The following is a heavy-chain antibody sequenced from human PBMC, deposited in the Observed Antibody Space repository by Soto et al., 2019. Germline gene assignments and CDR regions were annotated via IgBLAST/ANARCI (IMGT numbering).Heavy chain of an antibody. CDR2: IIPILGIA. CDR1: GGTFSSYT. D-gene: IGHD6-13*01. J-gene: IGHJ5*02. Sequence: ASVKVSCKASGGTFSSYTISWVRQAPGQGLEWMGRIIPILGIANYAQKFQGRVTITADKSTSTAYMELSSLGSEDTAVYYCARGPKYSSSWYSGADLSWFDPWGQGTLVTV. V-gene: IGHV1-69*02. CDR3: ARGPKYSSSWYSGADLSWFDP.